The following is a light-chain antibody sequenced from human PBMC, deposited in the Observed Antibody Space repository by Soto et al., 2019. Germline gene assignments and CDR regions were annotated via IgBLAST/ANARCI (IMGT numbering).Light chain of an antibody. V-gene: IGKV3-20*01. Sequence: EIVLTQSPGTLSLSPGERATLSCRASQSISSNYLAWYQHKPGQGPRLLIYAASSRATGIPDRFSGSGSRTDFTLTISRLEPEDFALYYCQKYGSAFTFGPGTKVDIK. CDR1: QSISSNY. CDR2: AAS. CDR3: QKYGSAFT. J-gene: IGKJ3*01.